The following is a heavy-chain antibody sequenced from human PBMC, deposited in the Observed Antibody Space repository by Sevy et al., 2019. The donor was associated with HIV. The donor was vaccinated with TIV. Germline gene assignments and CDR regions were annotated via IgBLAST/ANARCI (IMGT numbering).Heavy chain of an antibody. V-gene: IGHV3-30-3*01. CDR1: EFMFSTYA. Sequence: GGSLRLSCAASEFMFSTYAMHWVRQAPGKGLEWVAVISYDGSRPYYGESVKGRFTISRDNSKNTLILQMNSLRLEDTALYYCARDAGYSTDWYPSDYWGQGTLVTVSS. D-gene: IGHD6-19*01. CDR2: ISYDGSRP. CDR3: ARDAGYSTDWYPSDY. J-gene: IGHJ4*02.